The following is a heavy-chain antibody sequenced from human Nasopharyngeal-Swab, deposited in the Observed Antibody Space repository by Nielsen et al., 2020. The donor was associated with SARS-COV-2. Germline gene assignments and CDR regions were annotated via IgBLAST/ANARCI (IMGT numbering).Heavy chain of an antibody. J-gene: IGHJ5*02. CDR2: MNPKSGGT. CDR3: AKDDCRGGGCYYTQNWSDA. V-gene: IGHV1-2*02. CDR1: GYTFTAYF. Sequence: ASVKVSCKASGYTFTAYFIQWVRQAPGQGLEWMGWMNPKSGGTNYAPNFQDRGTLTRDTSTSTAYMELTSLRSDDTAVYYCAKDDCRGGGCYYTQNWSDAWGQGSPVTVSS. D-gene: IGHD2-15*01.